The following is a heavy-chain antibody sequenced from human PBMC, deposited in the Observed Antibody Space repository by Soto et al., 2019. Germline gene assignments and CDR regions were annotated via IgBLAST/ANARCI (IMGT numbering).Heavy chain of an antibody. CDR3: ARVRDWNLARHYYYGMDV. J-gene: IGHJ6*02. CDR2: IYYSGST. V-gene: IGHV4-31*03. Sequence: SETLSLTCTVSGGSISSGGYYWSWIRQHPGKGLEWIGYIYYSGSTYYNPSLKSRVTVSVEPSKNQFSLKLSSVTAADTAVYYCARVRDWNLARHYYYGMDVWGQGTTVTVSS. CDR1: GGSISSGGYY. D-gene: IGHD1-1*01.